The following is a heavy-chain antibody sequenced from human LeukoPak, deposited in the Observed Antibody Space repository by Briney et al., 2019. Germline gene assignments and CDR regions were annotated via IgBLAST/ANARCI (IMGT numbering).Heavy chain of an antibody. CDR1: GFSFSSYW. CDR2: IKQDASEK. J-gene: IGHJ4*02. D-gene: IGHD6-19*01. V-gene: IGHV3-7*01. Sequence: TGGSLRHSCAPSGFSFSSYWMSWVRQAPGKGLEWVSNIKQDASEKYFVDSVKGRFTISRDNAKNLLYLQMNSLRVEDTAVYYCARIYEYISGWYRNDYWGQGTLVTVAS. CDR3: ARIYEYISGWYRNDY.